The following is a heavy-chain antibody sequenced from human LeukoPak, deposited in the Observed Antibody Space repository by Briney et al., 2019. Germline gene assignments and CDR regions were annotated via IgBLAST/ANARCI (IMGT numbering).Heavy chain of an antibody. V-gene: IGHV3-20*04. CDR1: GFTFDDYG. J-gene: IGHJ4*02. Sequence: PGGSLRLSCAASGFTFDDYGMSWVRQAPGKGLEWVSGINWNGGSTGYADSVKGRFTISRDNSKNTLYLQMNSLRAEDTAIYYCVRDQNKWEPLLEYWGQGTLVTVSS. CDR3: VRDQNKWEPLLEY. D-gene: IGHD3-3*01. CDR2: INWNGGST.